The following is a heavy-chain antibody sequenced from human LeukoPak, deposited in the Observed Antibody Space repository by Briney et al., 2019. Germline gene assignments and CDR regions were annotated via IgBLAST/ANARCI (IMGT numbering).Heavy chain of an antibody. V-gene: IGHV3-23*01. CDR2: IDGPTYRT. CDR1: GSTFSNYA. J-gene: IGHJ4*02. D-gene: IGHD1-26*01. CDR3: TTWVGAHFDF. Sequence: PGESLRLSCAASGSTFSNYAMSWVRQAPGKGLEWVSTIDGPTYRTHYADSVMGRFTISRDNSKNTLYLQMNSLRVEDTAVYFCTTWVGAHFDFWGQGTPVTVSS.